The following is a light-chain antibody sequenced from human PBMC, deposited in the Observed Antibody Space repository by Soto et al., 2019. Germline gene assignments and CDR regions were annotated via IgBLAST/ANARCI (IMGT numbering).Light chain of an antibody. CDR2: GND. Sequence: QPVLTQPPSTSGTPVHRVIISCSGTSSNIGSSTVNWYQQLPGTAPKLLIYGNDQRPSGVPDRFSGSKSGTSVFLAISGLQSEDEADYYCTAWDDSLSAVVFGGGTKLTVL. J-gene: IGLJ2*01. CDR3: TAWDDSLSAVV. V-gene: IGLV1-44*01. CDR1: SSNIGSST.